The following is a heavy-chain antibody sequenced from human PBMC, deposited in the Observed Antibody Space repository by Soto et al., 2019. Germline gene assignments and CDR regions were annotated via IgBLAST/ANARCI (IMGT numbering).Heavy chain of an antibody. CDR3: ARQNNGDFDY. Sequence: GESLKISCKGSGYNFTTYWIGWVRQVPGKGLEWMGIIYPGDSDTRYSPSFQGQVTISADKSINTAYLQWSSLKASDTAMYYCARQNNGDFDYWGQGTLVTVSS. D-gene: IGHD4-17*01. CDR2: IYPGDSDT. CDR1: GYNFTTYW. J-gene: IGHJ4*02. V-gene: IGHV5-51*01.